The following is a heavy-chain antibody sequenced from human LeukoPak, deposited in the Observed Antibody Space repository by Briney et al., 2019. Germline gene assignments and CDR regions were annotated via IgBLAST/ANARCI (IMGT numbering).Heavy chain of an antibody. D-gene: IGHD3-10*01. CDR3: ARDLSYGSGSYYIPFDY. CDR1: GGSISSYY. J-gene: IGHJ4*02. V-gene: IGHV4-4*07. Sequence: TSSETLSLTCTVSGGSISSYYWSWIRQPVGKGLEWIGRIYTSGSTNYNPSLKSRVTMSVDTSKNQFSLKLSSVTAADTAVYYCARDLSYGSGSYYIPFDYWGQGTLVTVSS. CDR2: IYTSGST.